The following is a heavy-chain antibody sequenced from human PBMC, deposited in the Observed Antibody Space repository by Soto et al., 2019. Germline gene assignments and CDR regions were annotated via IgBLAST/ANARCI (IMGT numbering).Heavy chain of an antibody. D-gene: IGHD6-19*01. CDR2: IIPIFGTA. CDR3: ARATGSSGWYQRGYYYYYGMDV. J-gene: IGHJ6*02. CDR1: GGTFSSYA. Sequence: SVKVSCKASGGTFSSYAISWVRQAPGQGLEWMGGIIPIFGTANYAQKFQGRVTITADESTSTAYMELSSLRSEDTAVYYCARATGSSGWYQRGYYYYYGMDVWGQGTTVTVSS. V-gene: IGHV1-69*13.